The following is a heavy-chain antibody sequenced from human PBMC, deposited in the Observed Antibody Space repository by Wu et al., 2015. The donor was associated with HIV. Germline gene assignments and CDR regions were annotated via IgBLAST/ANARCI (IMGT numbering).Heavy chain of an antibody. CDR2: IIPLFATA. V-gene: IGHV1-69*05. CDR3: ARGANDYGDYQFDY. CDR1: GGTFSNYA. Sequence: QVHLVQSGAEMKKPGSSVKVSCKAFGGTFSNYAISWVRQAPGQGLEWMGGIIPLFATANYAQKFQGRVTITTDESTSTAYMELSSLKSDDTAVYYCARGANDYGDYQFDYVGQGTLVTVSS. J-gene: IGHJ4*02. D-gene: IGHD4-17*01.